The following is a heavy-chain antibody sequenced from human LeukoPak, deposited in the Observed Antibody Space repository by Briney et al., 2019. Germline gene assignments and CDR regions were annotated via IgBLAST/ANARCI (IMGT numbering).Heavy chain of an antibody. J-gene: IGHJ3*02. V-gene: IGHV3-30*04. CDR2: ISHDGNAK. Sequence: GGSLRLSCAGSGFSFSTSVIHWVRQAPGKGLEWVTAISHDGNAKYYTASVRGRFTISRDNSKYTVYVEMNSLRPEDTAMYYCAREGYTSGRAGAFDMWGQGTMVTVSP. D-gene: IGHD6-19*01. CDR1: GFSFSTSV. CDR3: AREGYTSGRAGAFDM.